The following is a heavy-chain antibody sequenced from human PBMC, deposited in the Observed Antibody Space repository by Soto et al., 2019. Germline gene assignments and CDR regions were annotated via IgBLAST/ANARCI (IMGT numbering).Heavy chain of an antibody. D-gene: IGHD2-21*02. J-gene: IGHJ5*02. V-gene: IGHV3-53*01. Sequence: EVQLVESGGGLIQPGGSLRLSCAASGFTISGNYITWVRQAPGKGLEWVSVIFSGDNTFYSDSVKGRFTISRDSSKTTVYLQMNRLRGDDTAVYFCATGLTLPVRPSFDTWGQGTLLTVSS. CDR3: ATGLTLPVRPSFDT. CDR1: GFTISGNY. CDR2: IFSGDNT.